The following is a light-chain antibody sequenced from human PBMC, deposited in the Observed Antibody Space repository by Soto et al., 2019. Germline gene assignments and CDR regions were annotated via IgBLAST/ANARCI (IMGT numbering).Light chain of an antibody. CDR2: MVS. J-gene: IGKJ3*01. CDR1: QSLVYSDGDTY. Sequence: VVLTQSPLSLPVTLGQPASISCRSSQSLVYSDGDTYLSRFHQRPVQSPRRLIYMVSNRDSGDPDRFSGSGSGTAFTLKISRVEAEDVWIYYCMQSTRWPVTFVPGTKVDIK. CDR3: MQSTRWPVT. V-gene: IGKV2-30*01.